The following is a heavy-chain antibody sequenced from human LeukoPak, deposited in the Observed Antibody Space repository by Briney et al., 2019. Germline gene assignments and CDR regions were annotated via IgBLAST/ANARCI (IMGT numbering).Heavy chain of an antibody. Sequence: GGSPRLSCAASGFTFSSCAMHWVRQAPGKGLEYVSAISSNGGSTYYANSVKGRFTISRDNSKNTLYLQMGSLRAEDMAVYYCARDSGGSGTGPHWGQGTLVTVSS. CDR3: ARDSGGSGTGPH. V-gene: IGHV3-64*01. CDR2: ISSNGGST. CDR1: GFTFSSCA. D-gene: IGHD3-10*01. J-gene: IGHJ4*02.